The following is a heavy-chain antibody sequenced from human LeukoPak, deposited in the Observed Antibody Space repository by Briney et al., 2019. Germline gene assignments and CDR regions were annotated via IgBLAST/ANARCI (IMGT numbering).Heavy chain of an antibody. D-gene: IGHD6-19*01. V-gene: IGHV3-53*01. J-gene: IGHJ4*02. Sequence: GGSLRLSCAASGFPVSNSFLSGFRRPPEKGLEWGSVIYSDGSTYYANSVKGRFTISRDSSKNTLYLQMNSLRDEDTAVYYCARSGSGWFDFWGQGTLVTVSS. CDR2: IYSDGST. CDR3: ARSGSGWFDF. CDR1: GFPVSNSF.